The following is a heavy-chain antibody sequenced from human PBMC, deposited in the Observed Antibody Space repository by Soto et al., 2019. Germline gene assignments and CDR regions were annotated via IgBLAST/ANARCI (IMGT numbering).Heavy chain of an antibody. D-gene: IGHD2-21*02. Sequence: PSETLSLTCTVSGGSISSDNDYWTWIRQTPGMGLEWIGYIYYSGSTNYNPSLKSRVAISVDTSRNQFSLRLNSVTVADTAVYYCARRVTGGGERFDPWGQGSLVTVSS. CDR2: IYYSGST. CDR1: GGSISSDNDY. CDR3: ARRVTGGGERFDP. V-gene: IGHV4-30-4*01. J-gene: IGHJ5*02.